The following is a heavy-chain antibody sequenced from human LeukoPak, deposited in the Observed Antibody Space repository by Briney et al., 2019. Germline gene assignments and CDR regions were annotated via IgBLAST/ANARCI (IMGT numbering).Heavy chain of an antibody. D-gene: IGHD6-13*01. CDR1: GGSFSGYY. CDR3: ATSSWSRWFDP. CDR2: INHSGST. J-gene: IGHJ5*02. Sequence: SETLSLTCAVYGGSFSGYYWSWIRQPPGKGLEWIGEINHSGSTNYNPSLKSRVTISVDTSKNQFSLKLSSVTAADTAVYYCATSSWSRWFDPWGQGTLVTVSS. V-gene: IGHV4-34*01.